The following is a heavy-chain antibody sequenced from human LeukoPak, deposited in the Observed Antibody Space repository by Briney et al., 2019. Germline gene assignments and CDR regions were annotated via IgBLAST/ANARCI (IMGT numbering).Heavy chain of an antibody. CDR3: ARRGGFGVTYDS. Sequence: SETLSLTCSVSSDSISNSAYYWGWIRQPPGKELEWIGTIYYSGFTHYNPSLRSRVAISVDTSKNQFSLNLSSLTAADTAVYYCARRGGFGVTYDSWGQGTLVTVSS. D-gene: IGHD3-10*01. CDR2: IYYSGFT. CDR1: SDSISNSAYY. J-gene: IGHJ4*02. V-gene: IGHV4-39*01.